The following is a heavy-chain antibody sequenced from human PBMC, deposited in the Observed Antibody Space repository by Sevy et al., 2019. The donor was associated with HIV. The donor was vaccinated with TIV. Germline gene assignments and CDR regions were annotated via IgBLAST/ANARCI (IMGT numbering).Heavy chain of an antibody. CDR2: IGYDGSNK. V-gene: IGHV3-33*01. J-gene: IGHJ4*02. D-gene: IGHD6-25*01. CDR1: GFTPSTYG. Sequence: GGSLRLSCAASGFTPSTYGMHWVRQAPGKGLEWVAVIGYDGSNKYYADSVQGRFTISRDNSKNTLFLQMDSLRAEDTAVYYCARDPRLYIGYLLAYFDSWGQGTLVTVSS. CDR3: ARDPRLYIGYLLAYFDS.